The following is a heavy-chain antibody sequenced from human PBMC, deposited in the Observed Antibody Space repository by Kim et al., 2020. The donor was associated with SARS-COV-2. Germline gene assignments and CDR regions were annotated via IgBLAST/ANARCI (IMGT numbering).Heavy chain of an antibody. Sequence: GGSLRLSCTASGFGFSDYGMHWVRHAPGKGLEWVTVISYEGSHTYYAYSVRGRFTISRDNSKNTLYLQMNRLRAEDTAVYYCAKDQYYDSSGFEPDDYYGMDVWGQGTTVTVSS. CDR1: GFGFSDYG. D-gene: IGHD3-22*01. CDR2: ISYEGSHT. J-gene: IGHJ6*02. V-gene: IGHV3-30*18. CDR3: AKDQYYDSSGFEPDDYYGMDV.